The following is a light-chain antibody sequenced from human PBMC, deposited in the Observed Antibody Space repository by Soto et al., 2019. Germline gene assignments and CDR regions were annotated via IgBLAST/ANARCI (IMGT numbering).Light chain of an antibody. V-gene: IGKV3-11*01. Sequence: ETVLTQSPATLSLSPGERATLSCRASESVSNSLAWYQHKPGQAPRLLIYNASNRATGIPARFSGSGSGTDFTLTISSLEPEDFATYYCHQYNYYRPTFGQGTKVEIK. CDR3: HQYNYYRPT. CDR1: ESVSNS. CDR2: NAS. J-gene: IGKJ1*01.